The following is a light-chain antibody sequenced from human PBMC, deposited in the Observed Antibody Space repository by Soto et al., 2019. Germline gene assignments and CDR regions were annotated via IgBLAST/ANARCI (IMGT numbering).Light chain of an antibody. Sequence: EILLTQSPATLSLSPGESATLSCRASQSVSSYLAWYQQKPGQAPRLLIYDASNRATGIPARFSGSGSGTDFTLTTSSLEPEDFAVSYCQHRNNWHTFGGGTKVEIK. CDR3: QHRNNWHT. J-gene: IGKJ4*01. CDR2: DAS. CDR1: QSVSSY. V-gene: IGKV3-11*01.